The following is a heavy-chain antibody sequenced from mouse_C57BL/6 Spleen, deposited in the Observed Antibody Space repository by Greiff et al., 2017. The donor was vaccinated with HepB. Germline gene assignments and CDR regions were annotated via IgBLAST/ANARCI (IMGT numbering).Heavy chain of an antibody. D-gene: IGHD2-4*01. CDR2: ISSGGSYT. J-gene: IGHJ3*01. CDR3: ARQEVGYYDYDEGFAY. V-gene: IGHV5-6*01. CDR1: GFTFSSYG. Sequence: EVKLVESGGDLVKPGGSLKLSCAVSGFTFSSYGMSWVRQTPDKRLEWVATISSGGSYTYYPDSVKGRFTISRDNAKNTLYLQMSSLKSEDTAMYYCARQEVGYYDYDEGFAYWGQGTLVTVSA.